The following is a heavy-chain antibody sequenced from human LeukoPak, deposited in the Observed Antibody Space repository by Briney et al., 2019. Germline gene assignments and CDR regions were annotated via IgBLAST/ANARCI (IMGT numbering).Heavy chain of an antibody. CDR3: ASAHSSGYSDY. CDR2: IIPIFGTA. J-gene: IGHJ4*02. CDR1: GGTFSSYA. Sequence: GASVKVSCKASGGTFSSYAISWVRQAPGQGLEWMGGIIPIFGTANYAQKFQGRVTITADKSTSTAYMELSSLRSEDTAVYYCASAHSSGYSDYWGQGTLVTVSS. V-gene: IGHV1-69*06. D-gene: IGHD3-22*01.